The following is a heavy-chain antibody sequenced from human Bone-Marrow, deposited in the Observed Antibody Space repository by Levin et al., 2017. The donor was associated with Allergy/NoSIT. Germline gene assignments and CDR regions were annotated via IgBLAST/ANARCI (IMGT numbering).Heavy chain of an antibody. Sequence: SETLSLTCSVSGGSISTRSHFWGWVRQSPGKGLEWIGSVHYTGTTYYSPPLESRVSIFVDTSKNQFSMRLFYVTAADTALYYCARHGEGELWPFDLWGQGTQITVSS. CDR3: ARHGEGELWPFDL. CDR1: GGSISTRSHF. J-gene: IGHJ5*02. CDR2: VHYTGTT. V-gene: IGHV4-39*01. D-gene: IGHD2-21*01.